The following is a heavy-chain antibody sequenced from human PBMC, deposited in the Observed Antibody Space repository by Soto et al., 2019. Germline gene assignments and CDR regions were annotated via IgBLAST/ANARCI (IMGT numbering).Heavy chain of an antibody. CDR1: GFTVSSNY. J-gene: IGHJ3*02. D-gene: IGHD3-16*01. V-gene: IGHV3-53*01. CDR3: ARFGVGNRPGDAFDI. CDR2: IYSGGST. Sequence: GGSLRLSCAASGFTVSSNYMSWVRQAPGKGLEWVSVIYSGGSTYYADSVKGRFTISRDNSKNTLYLQMNSLRAEDTAVYYCARFGVGNRPGDAFDIWGQGTMVTVSS.